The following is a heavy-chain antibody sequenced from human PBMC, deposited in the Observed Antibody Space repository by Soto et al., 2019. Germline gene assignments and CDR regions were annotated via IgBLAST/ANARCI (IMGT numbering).Heavy chain of an antibody. CDR3: ASLGFSYFGMDV. J-gene: IGHJ6*02. D-gene: IGHD3-3*01. CDR1: CGAISSYY. Sequence: SETLSLTCSVPCGAISSYYWSWVRQPDGKGLEWIGRVFSSGSTNYNASLKSRVTMSIDTSKNDVSLTLRYVTAADTAGYYCASLGFSYFGMDVCDPRTTVTVSS. CDR2: VFSSGST. V-gene: IGHV4-4*07.